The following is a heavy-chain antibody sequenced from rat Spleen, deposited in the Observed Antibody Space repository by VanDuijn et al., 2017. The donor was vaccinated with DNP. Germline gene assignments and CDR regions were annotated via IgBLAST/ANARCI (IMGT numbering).Heavy chain of an antibody. D-gene: IGHD3-8*01. CDR3: TSNPQIRTAAAFDY. CDR2: ISWGGSST. Sequence: EVQLVESGGGLVQPGRSLKLSCAASGFTFSDYYMAWVRQAPKNGLEWVASISWGGSSTYYPDNVKGRFTISRDNAKSTLYLQMDSLRSEDTATYYCTSNPQIRTAAAFDYWGQGVMVTVSS. CDR1: GFTFSDYY. J-gene: IGHJ2*01. V-gene: IGHV5-7*01.